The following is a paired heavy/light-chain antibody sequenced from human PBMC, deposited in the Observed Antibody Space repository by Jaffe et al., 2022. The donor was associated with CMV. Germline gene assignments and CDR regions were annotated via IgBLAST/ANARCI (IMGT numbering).Light chain of an antibody. CDR3: QQSDSTPAT. V-gene: IGKV1-39*01. CDR1: QSISRF. J-gene: IGKJ4*01. CDR2: AAS. Sequence: DIQMTQSPSSLSASVGDRVTITCRSSQSISRFLNWYQQKPGKAPKLLISAASSLQSGVPSTFSGSGSGTDFTLTISSLQPEDFATYYCQQSDSTPATFGGGTKVEIK.
Heavy chain of an antibody. D-gene: IGHD3-3*01. V-gene: IGHV1-2*02. Sequence: QVQLVQSGAEVKKPGASVKVSCKVSGYTFIDYYMHWVRQAPGQGLEWMGWINPNSGGTNYAQKFQGRVTMTRDTSISTAYMELSRLRSDDTAVYYCARGGITIFGVSLDLGGMDVWGQGTTVTVSS. CDR1: GYTFIDYY. CDR3: ARGGITIFGVSLDLGGMDV. J-gene: IGHJ6*02. CDR2: INPNSGGT.